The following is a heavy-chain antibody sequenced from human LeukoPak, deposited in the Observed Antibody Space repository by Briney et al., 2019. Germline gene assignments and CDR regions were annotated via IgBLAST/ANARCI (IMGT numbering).Heavy chain of an antibody. D-gene: IGHD3-22*01. V-gene: IGHV4-4*07. CDR3: ARLLTYYYDSSGYSRAYYFDY. CDR2: IYTSGST. CDR1: GGSISSYY. Sequence: SETLSLTCTVSGGSISSYYWSWIRQPAGKGLEWIGRIYTSGSTNYNPSLKSRVTMSVDTSKNQFSLKLSSVTAADTAVYYCARLLTYYYDSSGYSRAYYFDYWGQGTLVTVSS. J-gene: IGHJ4*02.